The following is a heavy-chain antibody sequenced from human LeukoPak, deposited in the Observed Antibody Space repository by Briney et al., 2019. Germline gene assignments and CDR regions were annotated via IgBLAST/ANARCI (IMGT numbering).Heavy chain of an antibody. J-gene: IGHJ6*02. CDR2: IYYSGST. CDR3: ARAARNRYLDV. V-gene: IGHV4-59*01. Sequence: SETLSLTCTVSGGSISSYYWSWIRQPPGKGLEWIGYIYYSGSTNYNPSLKSRVTISVDTSENQFSLKLSSVTAADTAVYYCARAARNRYLDVWGQGTTVTVSS. D-gene: IGHD3-9*01. CDR1: GGSISSYY.